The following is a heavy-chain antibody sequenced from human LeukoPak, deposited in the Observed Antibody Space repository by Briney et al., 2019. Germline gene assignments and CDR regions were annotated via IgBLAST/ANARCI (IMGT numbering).Heavy chain of an antibody. CDR3: ARAHMVRGVIIGWFDP. V-gene: IGHV1-69*05. CDR2: IIPIFGTA. CDR1: GCTFIRYA. D-gene: IGHD3-10*01. Sequence: AVTVSCKASGCTFIRYAISWVGQPAAQGVEWMGRIIPIFGTANYAQKLQGRVTITTDESTSTAYMELSSLRSEDTAVYYCARAHMVRGVIIGWFDPWGQGTLVTVSS. J-gene: IGHJ5*02.